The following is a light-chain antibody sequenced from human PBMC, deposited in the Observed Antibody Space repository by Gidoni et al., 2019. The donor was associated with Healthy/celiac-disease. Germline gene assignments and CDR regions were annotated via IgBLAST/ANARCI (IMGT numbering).Light chain of an antibody. CDR3: QQYNDWPPGAT. Sequence: EIVMTQSPATLSVSPGEGVTLSCRASQSVGTNVAWYQQRPGQAPRLLIYRASTRATGIPARFSGSGSGTDFTLTISSLQSEDFAIYCCQQYNDWPPGATFGQGTKVEI. CDR1: QSVGTN. V-gene: IGKV3-15*01. CDR2: RAS. J-gene: IGKJ1*01.